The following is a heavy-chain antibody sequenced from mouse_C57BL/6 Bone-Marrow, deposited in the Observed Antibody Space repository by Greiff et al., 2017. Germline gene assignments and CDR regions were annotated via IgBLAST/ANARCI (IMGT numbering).Heavy chain of an antibody. CDR2: IYPGTSDT. J-gene: IGHJ3*01. V-gene: IGHV1-5*01. Sequence: EVQLQQSGTVLARPGASVKMSCKTSGYTFTSYWMHWVQQRPGQGLEWIGAIYPGTSDTSYNQKFKGKAKLTAVTSASTAYMELSSLTNEDSAVYYCTEDYDGSWFAYWGQGTLVTVSA. CDR1: GYTFTSYW. D-gene: IGHD2-4*01. CDR3: TEDYDGSWFAY.